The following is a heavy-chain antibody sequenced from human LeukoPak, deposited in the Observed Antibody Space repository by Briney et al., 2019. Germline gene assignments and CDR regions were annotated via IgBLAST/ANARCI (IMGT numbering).Heavy chain of an antibody. Sequence: SETLSLTCTVSGGSINSSDHYWAWIRQPPGKGLEWIGSKYYSGDTYYNPSLKSRVTISVDTSKNQFSLKLSSVTAADTAVYYCARLDQLLSKSDYWGQGTLVTVSS. V-gene: IGHV4-39*01. D-gene: IGHD2-2*01. CDR3: ARLDQLLSKSDY. J-gene: IGHJ4*02. CDR1: GGSINSSDHY. CDR2: KYYSGDT.